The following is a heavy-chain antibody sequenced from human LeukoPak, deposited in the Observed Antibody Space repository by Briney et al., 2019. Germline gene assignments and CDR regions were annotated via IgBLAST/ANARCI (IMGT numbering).Heavy chain of an antibody. J-gene: IGHJ5*02. CDR2: ISSSSYI. CDR3: AKGWYYGSGSSSFDP. V-gene: IGHV3-21*04. D-gene: IGHD3-10*01. Sequence: GGSLRLSCAASGFTFSSYSMNWVRQAPGKGLEWVSSISSSSYIYYADSVKGRFTISRDNSKNTLYLQMNSLRAEDTAVYYCAKGWYYGSGSSSFDPWGQGTLVTVSS. CDR1: GFTFSSYS.